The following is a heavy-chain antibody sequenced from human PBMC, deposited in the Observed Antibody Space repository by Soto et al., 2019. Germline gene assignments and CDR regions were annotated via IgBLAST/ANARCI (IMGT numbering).Heavy chain of an antibody. CDR1: GGSISSSNW. Sequence: QVQLQESGPGLVKPSGTLSLTCAVSGGSISSSNWGSWVRQPPGKGLEWIGEIYHSGSTNYNPSLKSRVTISVDKSKNQFSLKLSSVTAADTAVYYCARDGGLYCSSTSCPNGPVFFSGMDVWGQGTTVTVSS. V-gene: IGHV4-4*02. CDR2: IYHSGST. D-gene: IGHD2-2*01. CDR3: ARDGGLYCSSTSCPNGPVFFSGMDV. J-gene: IGHJ6*02.